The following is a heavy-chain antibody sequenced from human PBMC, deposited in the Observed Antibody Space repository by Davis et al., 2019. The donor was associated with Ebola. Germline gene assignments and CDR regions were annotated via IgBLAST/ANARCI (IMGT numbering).Heavy chain of an antibody. J-gene: IGHJ4*02. CDR1: GGSISSGGYY. Sequence: SETLSLTCTVSGGSISSGGYYWSWIRQHPAQGLEWIGYIYYSGSTYYNPSLKSRVTISVDTSKNQFSLKLSSVTAADTAVYYCARGAPWGVRSWGQGTLVTVSS. D-gene: IGHD3-10*01. CDR3: ARGAPWGVRS. CDR2: IYYSGST. V-gene: IGHV4-31*03.